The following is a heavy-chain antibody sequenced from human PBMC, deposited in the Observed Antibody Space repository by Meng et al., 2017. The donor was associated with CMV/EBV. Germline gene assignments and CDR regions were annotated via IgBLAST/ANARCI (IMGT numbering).Heavy chain of an antibody. V-gene: IGHV4-39*07. CDR3: AREGMVGYYYYYGMDV. D-gene: IGHD1-26*01. J-gene: IGHJ6*02. Sequence: SCTVSGGSISSSSYYWGWIRQPPGKGLEWIGSIYYSGSTYYNPSLKSRVTISVDTSKNQFSLKLSSVTAADTAVYYCAREGMVGYYYYYGMDVWGQGTTVTVSS. CDR2: IYYSGST. CDR1: GGSISSSSYY.